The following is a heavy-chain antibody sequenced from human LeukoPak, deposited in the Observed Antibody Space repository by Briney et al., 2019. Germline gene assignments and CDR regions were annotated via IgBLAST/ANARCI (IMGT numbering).Heavy chain of an antibody. CDR3: ARGADTGSDS. V-gene: IGHV3-74*01. Sequence: GRSLRLSCAGSGFTFSNYWMHWVRQAPGKWLVWVSRINSDARSTSYADSVKGRFTISRDNAKNTLYLQMNSLRAEDTAVYYCARGADTGSDSWGQGTLVTVSS. J-gene: IGHJ5*02. D-gene: IGHD2-21*01. CDR1: GFTFSNYW. CDR2: INSDARST.